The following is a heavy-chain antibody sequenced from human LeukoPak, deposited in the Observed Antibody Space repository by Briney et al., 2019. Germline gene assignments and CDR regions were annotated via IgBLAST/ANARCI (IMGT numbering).Heavy chain of an antibody. CDR2: INPNSGGT. CDR3: ARVGGYSGYAQS. CDR1: GYTFTGYY. J-gene: IGHJ4*02. D-gene: IGHD5-12*01. V-gene: IGHV1-2*02. Sequence: ASVKVSCKASGYTFTGYYMHWVRQAPGQGLEWMGWINPNSGGTDYAQKFQGRVTITRNTSISTAYMELSSLRSEDTAVYYCARVGGYSGYAQSWGQGTLVTVSS.